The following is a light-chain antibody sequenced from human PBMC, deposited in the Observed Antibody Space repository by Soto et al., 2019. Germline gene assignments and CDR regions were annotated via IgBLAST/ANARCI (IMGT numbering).Light chain of an antibody. J-gene: IGLJ3*02. CDR1: SSDVGSYNL. V-gene: IGLV2-11*01. Sequence: QSALTQPASVSGSPGQSITISCTGTSSDVGSYNLVSWYQQHPGKAPKFMIYDVSKRPSGVPDRFSGPKSGNTASLTISGLQAEDEADYYCCSYAGSYTWVFGGGTKVTVL. CDR3: CSYAGSYTWV. CDR2: DVS.